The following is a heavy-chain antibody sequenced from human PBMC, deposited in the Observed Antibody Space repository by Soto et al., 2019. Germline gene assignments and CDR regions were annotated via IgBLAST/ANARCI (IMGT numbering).Heavy chain of an antibody. CDR1: GFTFSSYW. D-gene: IGHD6-19*01. CDR3: AREISSGWYDDAFDI. J-gene: IGHJ3*02. Sequence: GGSLRLSCAASGFTFSSYWMSWVRQAPGKGLEWVANIKQDGSEKYYVDSVKGRFTISRDNAKNSLYLQMNSLRAEDTAVYYCAREISSGWYDDAFDIWGQGTMVTVSS. CDR2: IKQDGSEK. V-gene: IGHV3-7*01.